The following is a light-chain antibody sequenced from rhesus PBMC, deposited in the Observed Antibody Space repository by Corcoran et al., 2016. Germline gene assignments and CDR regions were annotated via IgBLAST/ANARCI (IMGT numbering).Light chain of an antibody. CDR2: AES. Sequence: DIQMTLSPSSLSASVGDRVTFTCRSSDNFNNYLHWYQQKPGKAPKLLIYAESTLQSWVPSRFSGSGSGTEYTFTIRSLQPEDVATYYCRHSYGTPPTFGQGTKVEIK. CDR3: RHSYGTPPT. V-gene: IGKV1-74*01. CDR1: DNFNNY. J-gene: IGKJ1*01.